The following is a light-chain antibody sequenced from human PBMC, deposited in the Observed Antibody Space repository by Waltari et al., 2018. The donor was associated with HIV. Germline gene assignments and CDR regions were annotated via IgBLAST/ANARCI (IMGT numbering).Light chain of an antibody. CDR1: QSVSNN. CDR3: QQYGSSPLYVT. V-gene: IGKV3-15*01. Sequence: EIVMTQSPATLSVSPGGRATLFCRASQSVSNNLAWYQQKPGQGPRLLMYGATTRATGIPARFGGSGSGTDFTLTISRLEPEDFAVYYCQQYGSSPLYVTFGQGTKVEIK. J-gene: IGKJ1*01. CDR2: GAT.